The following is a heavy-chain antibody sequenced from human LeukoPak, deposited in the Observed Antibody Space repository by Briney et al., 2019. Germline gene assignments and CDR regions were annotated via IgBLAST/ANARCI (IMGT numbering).Heavy chain of an antibody. CDR3: AREGSGSYRLYGMDV. V-gene: IGHV1-8*01. D-gene: IGHD3-10*01. CDR1: GYTFTSYD. CDR2: MNPNSGDT. J-gene: IGHJ6*02. Sequence: ASVKVSCTASGYTFTSYDINWVRQATGQGLEWMGCMNPNSGDTVYAQKFQGRVTMTRNTSTSTAYMEVSSLRSEDTAVYYCAREGSGSYRLYGMDVWGQGTTVTVSS.